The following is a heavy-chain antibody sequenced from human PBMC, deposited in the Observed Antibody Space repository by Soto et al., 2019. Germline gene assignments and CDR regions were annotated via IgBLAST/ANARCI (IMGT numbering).Heavy chain of an antibody. CDR3: AKDLTVTGGDAFDI. Sequence: GGSLRLSCAASGFTFSTYWMHWVRQVPGKGLLWVSRINSDATTTAYADSVQGRFTISRDNAKDTLFLQMNSLRVEDTAVYYCAKDLTVTGGDAFDIWGQGTMVTVSS. D-gene: IGHD2-15*01. V-gene: IGHV3-74*01. CDR2: INSDATTT. CDR1: GFTFSTYW. J-gene: IGHJ3*02.